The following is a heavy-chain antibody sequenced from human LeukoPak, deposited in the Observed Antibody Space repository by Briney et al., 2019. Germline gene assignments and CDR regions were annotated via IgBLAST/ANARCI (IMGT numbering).Heavy chain of an antibody. V-gene: IGHV4-39*01. J-gene: IGHJ3*02. Sequence: SETLSLTCTDSGGSISSSSYYWGWIRQPPGKGLEWIGSIYYSGSTYYNPSLKSRVTISVDTSKNQFSLKLSSVTAADTAVYYCARRLRYFDWLLSDYAFDIWGQGTMVTVSS. D-gene: IGHD3-9*01. CDR2: IYYSGST. CDR1: GGSISSSSYY. CDR3: ARRLRYFDWLLSDYAFDI.